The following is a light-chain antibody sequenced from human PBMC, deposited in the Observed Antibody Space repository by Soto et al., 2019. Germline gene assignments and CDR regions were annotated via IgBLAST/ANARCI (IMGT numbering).Light chain of an antibody. CDR1: QSLLYSDGNTF. CDR2: KVS. J-gene: IGKJ4*01. Sequence: EVVLTQSPLSLPVPLGQPASISCRSNQSLLYSDGNTFLNWFHQRPGRSPRRLIYKVSNRDTGAPDRFSGSGAGTDFTLRISRLEAEDVGGYYCMQSTHWPLTFGGGTKVESK. CDR3: MQSTHWPLT. V-gene: IGKV2-30*01.